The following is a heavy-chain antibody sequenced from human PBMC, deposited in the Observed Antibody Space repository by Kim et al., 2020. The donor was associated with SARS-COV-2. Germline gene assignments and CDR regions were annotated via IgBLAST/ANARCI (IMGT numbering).Heavy chain of an antibody. CDR1: GFTLGNSV. CDR2: IRTRATAETT. D-gene: IGHD2-21*02. CDR3: AKDRGGSDWPGFAS. Sequence: GGSLRLSCAASGFTLGNSVMSWVRQAPGRGLEWVSTIRTRATAETTYYADSVNGRFTVPRDISKNTLYLELCSLTADDTALYYCAKDRGGSDWPGFASWG. J-gene: IGHJ5*01. V-gene: IGHV3-23*01.